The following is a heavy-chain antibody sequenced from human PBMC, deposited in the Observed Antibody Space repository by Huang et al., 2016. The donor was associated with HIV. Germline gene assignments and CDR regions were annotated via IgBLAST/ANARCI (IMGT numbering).Heavy chain of an antibody. CDR1: GFTFSNYA. V-gene: IGHV3-30-3*01. CDR2: ISNEGSNK. J-gene: IGHJ4*02. CDR3: ARSEPSRYYFDY. Sequence: QLQLVESGGGVVQPGTSLSLSCAASGFTFSNYAMNWVRQDPGKGWEWVAGISNEGSNKYNADSVKGRFTISRDNSKNTVYLQMNSLRAEDTAVYYCARSEPSRYYFDYWGREPWSPSPQ.